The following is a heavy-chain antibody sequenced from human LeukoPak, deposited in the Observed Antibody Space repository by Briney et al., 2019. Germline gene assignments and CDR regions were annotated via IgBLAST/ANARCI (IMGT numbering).Heavy chain of an antibody. Sequence: GGSLRLSCAVSGXTFDDYGMSWVRQAPGKGLEWVSGINWNGGSTGYVDSVKGRFTISRDNAKNSLHLQMNSLRAEDTALYYCARDISSGWYFDHWGQGTLVTVSS. CDR3: ARDISSGWYFDH. D-gene: IGHD6-19*01. J-gene: IGHJ4*02. CDR1: GXTFDDYG. V-gene: IGHV3-20*04. CDR2: INWNGGST.